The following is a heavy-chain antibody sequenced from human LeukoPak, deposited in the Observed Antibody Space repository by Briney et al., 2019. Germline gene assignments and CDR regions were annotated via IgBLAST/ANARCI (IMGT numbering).Heavy chain of an antibody. CDR2: IYHSGST. Sequence: PSETLSLTCTVSGGSISSGGYSWSWIRQPPGKGLEWIGYIYHSGSTYYNPSLKSRVTISVDRSKNQFSLKLSSVTAADTAVYYCARAINTVTNAMGYWGQGTLVTVSS. V-gene: IGHV4-30-2*01. CDR3: ARAINTVTNAMGY. CDR1: GGSISSGGYS. D-gene: IGHD4-17*01. J-gene: IGHJ4*02.